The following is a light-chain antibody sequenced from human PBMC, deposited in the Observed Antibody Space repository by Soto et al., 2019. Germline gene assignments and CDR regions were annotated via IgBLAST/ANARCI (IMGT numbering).Light chain of an antibody. CDR3: QQRRDWPPLT. V-gene: IGKV3-11*01. CDR2: DAS. J-gene: IGKJ4*01. Sequence: EVVLTQSPVTLALSPGDRATLSCRASQNVDIYVAWYQQKPGQAPRLLIYDASNRATGIPGRFSGSGSGTDFTLTISSLEPEDFAVYYCQQRRDWPPLTFGGGTQVEIK. CDR1: QNVDIY.